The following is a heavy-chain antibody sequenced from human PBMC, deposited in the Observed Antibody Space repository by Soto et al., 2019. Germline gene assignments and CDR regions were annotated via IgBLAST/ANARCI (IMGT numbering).Heavy chain of an antibody. D-gene: IGHD2-15*01. CDR3: ARDPPVGHGGRCFDY. CDR1: GFTFSSYG. Sequence: GGSLRLSCAASGFTFSSYGMHWVRQAPGKGLEWVAVISYDGSNKYYADSVKGRFTISRDNSKNTLYLQMNSLRAEDTAVYYCARDPPVGHGGRCFDYWGQGTLVTVSS. V-gene: IGHV3-30*03. J-gene: IGHJ4*02. CDR2: ISYDGSNK.